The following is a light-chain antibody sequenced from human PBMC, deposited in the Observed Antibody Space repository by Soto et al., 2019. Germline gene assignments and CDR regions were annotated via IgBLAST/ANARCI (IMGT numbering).Light chain of an antibody. CDR1: QSLTSF. Sequence: EIVMTQSPATPSVSPGERATLSCRASQSLTSFLAWYQQKPGQPPRLLIYDASSRAAGIPARFSGSGSGTDFTLTISSLEPEDFAIYYCQQRSSWPITFGQGTRLEIK. V-gene: IGKV3-11*01. CDR2: DAS. J-gene: IGKJ5*01. CDR3: QQRSSWPIT.